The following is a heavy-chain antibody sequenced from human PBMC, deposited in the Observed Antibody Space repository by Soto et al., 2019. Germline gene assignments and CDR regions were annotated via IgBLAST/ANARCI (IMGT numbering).Heavy chain of an antibody. Sequence: DLEWIGYIYYSGSTYYNPSLKSRVTISVDTSKNQFSLKLSSVTAADTAVYYCARSGHSSSWYGPWGLGTLVTVSS. D-gene: IGHD6-13*01. CDR2: IYYSGST. J-gene: IGHJ5*02. CDR3: ARSGHSSSWYGP. V-gene: IGHV4-31*02.